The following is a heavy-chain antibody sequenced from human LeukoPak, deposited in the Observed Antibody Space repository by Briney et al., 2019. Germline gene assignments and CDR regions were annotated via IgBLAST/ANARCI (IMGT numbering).Heavy chain of an antibody. CDR2: IHHAGST. V-gene: IGHV4-38-2*02. D-gene: IGHD6-13*01. CDR3: ARGFGDYSSTWDGVGTEYYYYGMDV. J-gene: IGHJ6*02. Sequence: PSETLSLTRTVSDYYISSGHYWGWIRQPPGKGLEWIGNIHHAGSTYYNPSLKSRVTISVDTSKNQFSLKLNSVTAADTAVYYCARGFGDYSSTWDGVGTEYYYYGMDVWGQGTTVTVSS. CDR1: DYYISSGHY.